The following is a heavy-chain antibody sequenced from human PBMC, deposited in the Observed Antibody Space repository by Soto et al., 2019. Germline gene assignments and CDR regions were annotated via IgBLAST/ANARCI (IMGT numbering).Heavy chain of an antibody. J-gene: IGHJ4*02. Sequence: GSLRLSCAASGFSFSSYAMHWVRQAPGKGLEWVAVISYDGRNKYYADSVKGRFTISRDNSKNTLYLQMNSLRTEDTAVYYCAREIERLLGYWGQGTLVTVSS. CDR3: AREIERLLGY. CDR2: ISYDGRNK. V-gene: IGHV3-30*04. D-gene: IGHD3-3*01. CDR1: GFSFSSYA.